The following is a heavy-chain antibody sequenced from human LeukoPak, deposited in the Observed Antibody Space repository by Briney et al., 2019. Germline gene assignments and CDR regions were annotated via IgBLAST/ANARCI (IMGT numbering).Heavy chain of an antibody. CDR1: GFTLSSYW. Sequence: PGGSLRHSRAASGFTLSSYWMAWVRQAPGKGLEWVGNINQDGGAKFSVDSVKGRFTISRDNARNSLYLQMNNLRVEDTGIYYCATSHDSSGNNWGQGTLVTVSS. CDR2: INQDGGAK. D-gene: IGHD3-22*01. J-gene: IGHJ4*02. V-gene: IGHV3-7*01. CDR3: ATSHDSSGNN.